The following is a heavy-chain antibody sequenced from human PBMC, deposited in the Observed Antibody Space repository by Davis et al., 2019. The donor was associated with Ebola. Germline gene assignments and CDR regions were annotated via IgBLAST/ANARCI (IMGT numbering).Heavy chain of an antibody. Sequence: MPSETLSLTCTVSGGSISSGSYYWGWIRQPPGKGLEWIGTIYYSGRTYYNPSLKSRVTISEDASKNQFSLKLSSVTAADTAVYYCARRSPAEYFQHWGQGTLVTVSS. CDR2: IYYSGRT. J-gene: IGHJ1*01. CDR1: GGSISSGSYY. V-gene: IGHV4-39*01. CDR3: ARRSPAEYFQH.